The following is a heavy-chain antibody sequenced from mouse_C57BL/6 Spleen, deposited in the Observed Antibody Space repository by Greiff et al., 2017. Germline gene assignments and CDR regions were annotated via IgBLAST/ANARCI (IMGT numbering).Heavy chain of an antibody. D-gene: IGHD1-1*01. Sequence: QVQLKQPGAELVKPGASVKMSCKASGYTFTSYWITWVKQRPGQGLEWIGDIYPGSGSTNYNEKFKSKATLTVDTSSSTAYMQLSSLTSGNSAVYDCARFLRFYAMDYWGQGTSVTVSA. V-gene: IGHV1-55*01. J-gene: IGHJ4*01. CDR2: IYPGSGST. CDR3: ARFLRFYAMDY. CDR1: GYTFTSYW.